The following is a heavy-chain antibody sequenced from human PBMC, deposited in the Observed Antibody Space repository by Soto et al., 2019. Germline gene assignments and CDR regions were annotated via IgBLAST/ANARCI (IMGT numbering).Heavy chain of an antibody. Sequence: GASVKVSCKASGYTFTGYYMHWVRQAPGQGLEWMGWINPNSGGTNYAQKFQGWVTMTRDTSISTAYMELSRLRSDDTAVYYCARELTEYSSSPARKYNWFDPWGQGTLVTVS. CDR2: INPNSGGT. V-gene: IGHV1-2*04. CDR3: ARELTEYSSSPARKYNWFDP. CDR1: GYTFTGYY. D-gene: IGHD6-6*01. J-gene: IGHJ5*02.